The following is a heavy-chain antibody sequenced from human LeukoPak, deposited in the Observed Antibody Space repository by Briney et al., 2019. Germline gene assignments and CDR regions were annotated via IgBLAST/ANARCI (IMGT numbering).Heavy chain of an antibody. D-gene: IGHD3-10*01. V-gene: IGHV3-74*01. Sequence: PGGSLRLSCAASGFTFSSYWMHWVRQTPGKGLMWVARIKSDGSTIYADSVQGRFIISRDNAKNMVYLQMNSLRADDTAIYYCTRAITYFYGAMTYDWFDSWGQGTRVTVSS. CDR1: GFTFSSYW. CDR2: IKSDGST. CDR3: TRAITYFYGAMTYDWFDS. J-gene: IGHJ5*01.